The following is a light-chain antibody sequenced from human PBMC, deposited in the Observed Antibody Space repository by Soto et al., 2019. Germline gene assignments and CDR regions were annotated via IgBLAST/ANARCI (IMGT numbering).Light chain of an antibody. CDR1: QSVSSNY. CDR2: GAS. Sequence: EIVLTQSPGTLSLSPGERATLSCRASQSVSSNYLAWYQQKPGQAPRLLIYGASSRATGIPDRFSGSGSGTEFTLTISRLEPEDFAVYHRQQYGSSPLTFGGGTKVEIK. J-gene: IGKJ4*01. CDR3: QQYGSSPLT. V-gene: IGKV3-20*01.